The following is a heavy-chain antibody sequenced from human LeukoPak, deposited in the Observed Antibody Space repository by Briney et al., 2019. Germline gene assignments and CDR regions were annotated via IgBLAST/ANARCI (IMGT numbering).Heavy chain of an antibody. V-gene: IGHV3-23*01. CDR3: AKDVVSTSCYYFDY. Sequence: GGSLRLSCAASGFTFSSYAMSWVRQAPGKGLELVSAISGSGGSTYYADSVKGRFTISRDNSKNTLYLQMNSLRAEDTAVYYCAKDVVSTSCYYFDYWGQGTLVTVSS. J-gene: IGHJ4*02. CDR1: GFTFSSYA. CDR2: ISGSGGST. D-gene: IGHD2-2*01.